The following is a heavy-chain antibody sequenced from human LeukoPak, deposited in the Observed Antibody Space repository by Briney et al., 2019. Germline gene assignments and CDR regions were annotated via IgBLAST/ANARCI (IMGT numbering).Heavy chain of an antibody. CDR1: GFTFSSYA. Sequence: GGSLRLSCAASGFTFSSYAMHWVRQAPGKGLEWVAVISYDGSNNYYADSVKGRFTISRDNSKNTLYLQMNSLRAEDTAVYYCARGFGGYWGQGTLVTVSS. CDR3: ARGFGGY. D-gene: IGHD3-10*01. J-gene: IGHJ4*02. V-gene: IGHV3-30-3*01. CDR2: ISYDGSNN.